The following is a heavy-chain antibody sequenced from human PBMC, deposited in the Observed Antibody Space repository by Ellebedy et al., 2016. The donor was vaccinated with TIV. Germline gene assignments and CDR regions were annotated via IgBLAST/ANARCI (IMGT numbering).Heavy chain of an antibody. CDR1: GFTFSDYH. D-gene: IGHD3-10*01. V-gene: IGHV3-11*06. CDR2: LNTGSSYT. Sequence: PGGSLRLSCAASGFTFSDYHMSWIRQAPGRGLEWISYLNTGSSYTKYADYVWGRFTISRDNSKRSLYLQMNNLRVEDTGVYYCAREGNHKPFDYWGQGTLVTVSS. J-gene: IGHJ4*02. CDR3: AREGNHKPFDY.